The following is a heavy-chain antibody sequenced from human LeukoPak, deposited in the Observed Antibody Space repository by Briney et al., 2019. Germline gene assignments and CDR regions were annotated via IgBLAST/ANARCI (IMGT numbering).Heavy chain of an antibody. V-gene: IGHV3-7*01. D-gene: IGHD3-3*01. CDR1: EFTFSSYG. CDR2: IKQDGSEK. J-gene: IGHJ6*02. CDR3: AAQYYDFWSGYSPMDV. Sequence: GRSLRLSCAASEFTFSSYGMPWVRQAPGKGLEWVANIKQDGSEKYYVDSVKGRFTISRDNAKNSLYLQMNSLRAEDTAVYYCAAQYYDFWSGYSPMDVWGQGTTVTVSS.